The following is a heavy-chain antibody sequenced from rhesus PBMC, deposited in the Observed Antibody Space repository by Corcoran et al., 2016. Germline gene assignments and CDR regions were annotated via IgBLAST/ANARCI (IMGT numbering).Heavy chain of an antibody. CDR3: AREVGTVTSYNSLDV. V-gene: IGHV4S2*01. J-gene: IGHJ5-2*02. CDR1: GASISSNS. Sequence: QVQLQESGPGLVKPSETLPLTCAVSGASISSNSCSWISQAPGKRLEWIGRIYGSGGSTDYNPSLKSRVTISIDTSKNQFSLKLSSVTAADTAVYYCAREVGTVTSYNSLDVWGRGVLVTVSS. CDR2: IYGSGGST. D-gene: IGHD5-24*01.